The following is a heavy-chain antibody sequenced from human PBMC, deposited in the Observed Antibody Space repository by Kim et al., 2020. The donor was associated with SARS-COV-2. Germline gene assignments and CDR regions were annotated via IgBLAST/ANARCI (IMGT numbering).Heavy chain of an antibody. D-gene: IGHD5-18*01. CDR2: DT. V-gene: IGHV5-51*01. J-gene: IGHJ4*02. CDR3: ARGLQLWFDY. Sequence: DTRYSPPFQGQVTISADKSISTAYLQWSSLKASDTAMYYCARGLQLWFDYWGQGTLVTVSS.